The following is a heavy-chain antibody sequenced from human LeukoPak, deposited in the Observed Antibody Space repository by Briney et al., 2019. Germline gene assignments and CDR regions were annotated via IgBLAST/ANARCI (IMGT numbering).Heavy chain of an antibody. D-gene: IGHD7-27*01. CDR1: GGSISSSSYY. Sequence: SETLSLTCTVSGGSISSSSYYWGWIRQPPGKGLEWIGSIYYSGSTYYNPSLKSRVTISVDTSKNQFSLKLSSVTAADTAVYYCARHPGAYGKLYNWFDPWGQGTLVTVSS. CDR3: ARHPGAYGKLYNWFDP. V-gene: IGHV4-39*01. J-gene: IGHJ5*02. CDR2: IYYSGST.